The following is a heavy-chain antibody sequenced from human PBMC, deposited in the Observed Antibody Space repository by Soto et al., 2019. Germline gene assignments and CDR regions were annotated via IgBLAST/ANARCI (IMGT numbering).Heavy chain of an antibody. CDR2: INPNSGGT. CDR1: GYTFTGYY. V-gene: IGHV1-2*04. J-gene: IGHJ5*02. D-gene: IGHD2-8*01. Sequence: QVQLVQSGAEVKKPGASVKVSCKASGYTFTGYYMHWVRQAPGQGLEWMGWINPNSGGTNYAQKFQGWVTMTRDTSISTAYMELSRLRSDDTAVYYCAREGCTNGVCQANWFDPWGQGTLVTVSS. CDR3: AREGCTNGVCQANWFDP.